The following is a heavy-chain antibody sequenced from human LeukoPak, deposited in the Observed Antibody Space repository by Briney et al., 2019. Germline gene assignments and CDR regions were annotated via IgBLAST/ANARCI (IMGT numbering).Heavy chain of an antibody. CDR3: ARAVLGYCSSTSCYYYYGMDV. V-gene: IGHV1-18*01. Sequence: GASVKVSCKASVYTFTSYGISWVRQAPGQGLEWMGWISAYNGNTNYAQKLQGRVTMTTDTSTSTAYMELRSLRSDDTAVYYCARAVLGYCSSTSCYYYYGMDVWGQGTTVTVSS. J-gene: IGHJ6*02. CDR2: ISAYNGNT. D-gene: IGHD2-2*01. CDR1: VYTFTSYG.